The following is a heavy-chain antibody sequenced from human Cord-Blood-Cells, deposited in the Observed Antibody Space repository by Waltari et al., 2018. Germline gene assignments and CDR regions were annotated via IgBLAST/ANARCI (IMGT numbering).Heavy chain of an antibody. CDR2: IIPILGIA. D-gene: IGHD6-6*01. Sequence: QVQLVQSGAEVKKPGSSVKVSCKASGGTFSSYAISWLRQAPGQGLEWMGRIIPILGIANYAQKFQGRVTITADKSTSTAYMELSSLRSEDTAVYYCARDRALDFTYSSSFDYWGQGTLVTVSS. J-gene: IGHJ4*02. V-gene: IGHV1-69*09. CDR1: GGTFSSYA. CDR3: ARDRALDFTYSSSFDY.